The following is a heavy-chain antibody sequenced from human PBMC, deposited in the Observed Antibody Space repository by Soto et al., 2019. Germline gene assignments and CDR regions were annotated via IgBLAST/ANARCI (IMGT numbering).Heavy chain of an antibody. D-gene: IGHD6-19*01. V-gene: IGHV3-23*04. J-gene: IGHJ5*02. Sequence: EVQLVESGGGLVQPGGSLRLSCAVSGITFVDYAMSWVRQAPGKGLEWVSGISANGGSTYHADSVKGRLTISRDNSKNTLYLHMNSLRVEDTAVYYCAQHKGASSSAGCDRWGQGTLVTVSS. CDR2: ISANGGST. CDR3: AQHKGASSSAGCDR. CDR1: GITFVDYA.